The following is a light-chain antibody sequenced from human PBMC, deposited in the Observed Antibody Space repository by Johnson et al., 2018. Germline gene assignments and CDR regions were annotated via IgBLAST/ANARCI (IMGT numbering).Light chain of an antibody. J-gene: IGLJ1*01. CDR1: SYNIGNNY. Sequence: QSVLTQPPSVSAAPGQKVTISCSGSSYNIGNNYVSWYQQLPGTAPKLLIYENNKRPSGIPDRFSGSKSGTSATLGITGLQTGDEADYYCGTWDSSLSAGNVYGTGTEVT. CDR3: GTWDSSLSAGNV. V-gene: IGLV1-51*02. CDR2: ENN.